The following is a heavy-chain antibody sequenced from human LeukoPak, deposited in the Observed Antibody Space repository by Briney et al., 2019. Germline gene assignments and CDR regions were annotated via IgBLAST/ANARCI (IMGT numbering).Heavy chain of an antibody. V-gene: IGHV4-34*01. J-gene: IGHJ4*01. Sequence: SETLSLTCAVYGGSFSDYSWTWIRQSPGKALEWIGEIIHSGSSHYNPSLKSRVTISVDTSKNQFSLKLTSVTAADTAVYFCARGSPGYWGHGTLVTVSS. CDR2: IIHSGSS. CDR3: ARGSPGY. CDR1: GGSFSDYS.